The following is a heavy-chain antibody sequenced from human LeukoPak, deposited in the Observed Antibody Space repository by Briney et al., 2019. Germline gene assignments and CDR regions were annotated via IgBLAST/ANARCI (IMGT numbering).Heavy chain of an antibody. CDR1: GFTFSNYA. D-gene: IGHD3-10*02. Sequence: GGSLRLSCEASGFTFSNYAMTWVRQAPGKGLEWVSVISGSGGSTYYADSVNGRFTISRDNSKNTLYLLMNSLRAEDTAVYYCAELGITMIGGVWGKGTTVTISS. J-gene: IGHJ6*04. V-gene: IGHV3-23*01. CDR2: ISGSGGST. CDR3: AELGITMIGGV.